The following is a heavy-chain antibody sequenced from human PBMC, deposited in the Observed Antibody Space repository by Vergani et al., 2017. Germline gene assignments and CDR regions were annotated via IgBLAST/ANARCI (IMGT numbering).Heavy chain of an antibody. D-gene: IGHD3-10*01. CDR2: ISSSGSTI. V-gene: IGHV3-48*03. J-gene: IGHJ6*02. CDR3: AGDMVGADFYDDGMDV. Sequence: EVQLVESGGGLVKPGGSLRLSCAASGFTFSSYEMNWVRQAPGKGLEWVSYISSSGSTIYYADSVKGRFTISRDNAKNSLYLQMNSLRAEDTAVYYCAGDMVGADFYDDGMDVWGQGTTVTVSS. CDR1: GFTFSSYE.